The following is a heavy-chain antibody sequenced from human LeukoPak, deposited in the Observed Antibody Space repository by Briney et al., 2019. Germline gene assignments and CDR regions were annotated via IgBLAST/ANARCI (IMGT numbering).Heavy chain of an antibody. V-gene: IGHV3-15*01. Sequence: GGSLRLSCAASGFTFSNAWMSWVRQAPGKGLEWVGRIKSKTDGGTTDYAAPVKGRFTISRDDSKNTLYLQMNSLKTEDTAVYYCTTETLYYDILTGYPWDYWGQGTLVTVSS. CDR2: IKSKTDGGTT. CDR3: TTETLYYDILTGYPWDY. CDR1: GFTFSNAW. J-gene: IGHJ4*02. D-gene: IGHD3-9*01.